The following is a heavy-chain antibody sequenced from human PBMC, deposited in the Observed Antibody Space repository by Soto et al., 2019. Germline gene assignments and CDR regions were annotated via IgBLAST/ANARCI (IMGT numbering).Heavy chain of an antibody. CDR3: ARDEYYDSNNWFDH. D-gene: IGHD3-22*01. CDR2: VYSTGST. CDR1: GGAITAYY. J-gene: IGHJ5*02. V-gene: IGHV4-4*07. Sequence: TLSLTCTVSGGAITAYYWSWIRQPVGEGLQWIGRVYSTGSTNCNPSLRSRVTMSVDTSQNQFFLRLSSVTAADTAVYYCARDEYYDSNNWFDHWGQGILVTVSS.